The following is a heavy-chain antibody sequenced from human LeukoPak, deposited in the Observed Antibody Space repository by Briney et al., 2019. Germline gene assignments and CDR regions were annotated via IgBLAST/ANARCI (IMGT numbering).Heavy chain of an antibody. CDR2: ISHDGNSK. CDR3: ARGGGLDV. CDR1: GFTLSTYG. V-gene: IGHV3-30*03. D-gene: IGHD3-16*01. Sequence: GGSLRLSCAASGFTLSTYGMHWVRQAPGKGLEWVAMISHDGNSKQYADFAKGRFTISRDNSKNSLYLQMSNLRAEDTAVYFCARGGGLDVWGQGATVTVSS. J-gene: IGHJ6*02.